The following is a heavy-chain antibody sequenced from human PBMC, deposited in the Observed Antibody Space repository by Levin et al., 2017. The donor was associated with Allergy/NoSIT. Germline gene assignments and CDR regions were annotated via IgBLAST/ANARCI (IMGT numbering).Heavy chain of an antibody. D-gene: IGHD4-11*01. CDR2: INPYNGNT. Sequence: GESLKISCKASGYTFTSYGVTWVRQAPGQGLEWMGWINPYNGNTNYAQKLQGRVTMPTDTSTSTAYMELRSLRSDDTAVYYCARKDFDYSNPDAFDIWGQGTMVTVSS. CDR1: GYTFTSYG. V-gene: IGHV1-18*01. J-gene: IGHJ3*02. CDR3: ARKDFDYSNPDAFDI.